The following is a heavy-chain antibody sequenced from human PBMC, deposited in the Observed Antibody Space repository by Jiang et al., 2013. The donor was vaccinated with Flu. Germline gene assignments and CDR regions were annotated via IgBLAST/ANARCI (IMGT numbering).Heavy chain of an antibody. J-gene: IGHJ4*02. Sequence: LLKPSETLSLTCAVYGGSFSGYYWSWIRQPPGKGLEWIGEINHSGSTNYNPSLKSRVTISVDTSKNQFSLKLSSVTAADTAVYYCARAICGSSGCSRGDYWGQGTLVTVSS. CDR3: ARAICGSSGCSRGDY. CDR2: INHSGST. V-gene: IGHV4-34*01. CDR1: GGSFSGYY. D-gene: IGHD6-19*01.